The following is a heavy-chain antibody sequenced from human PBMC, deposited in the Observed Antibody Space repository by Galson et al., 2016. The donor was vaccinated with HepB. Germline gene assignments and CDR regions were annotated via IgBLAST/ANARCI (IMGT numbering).Heavy chain of an antibody. D-gene: IGHD6-6*01. J-gene: IGHJ6*02. Sequence: SETLSLTCAVYGGSFSTYYWTWIRQPPGKGLEWIGEINRSGSADYNPSLKSRVTISVDTSKNQFSLKLTSVTAADSAVYYCARGLVNFDFGMEVWGQGTTVTVSS. CDR2: INRSGSA. CDR3: ARGLVNFDFGMEV. V-gene: IGHV4-34*01. CDR1: GGSFSTYY.